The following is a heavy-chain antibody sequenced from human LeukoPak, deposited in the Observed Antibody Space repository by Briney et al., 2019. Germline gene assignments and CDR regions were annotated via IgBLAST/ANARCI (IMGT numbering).Heavy chain of an antibody. J-gene: IGHJ6*02. CDR2: VNRDGSET. CDR3: ARNNAMDV. D-gene: IGHD2-8*01. Sequence: GGSLRLSCAASGFSLSSHWMTWVRQVPGRGPEWVANVNRDGSETYYLDSVKGRFTISKDNAKNSLYLQMNSLRAEDTALYHCARNNAMDVWGQGTTVIVSS. CDR1: GFSLSSHW. V-gene: IGHV3-7*03.